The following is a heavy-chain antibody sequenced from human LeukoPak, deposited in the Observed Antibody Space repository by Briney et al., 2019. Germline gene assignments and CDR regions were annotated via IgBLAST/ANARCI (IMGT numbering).Heavy chain of an antibody. V-gene: IGHV7-4-1*02. D-gene: IGHD3-9*01. CDR1: GYTFTSYA. J-gene: IGHJ4*02. Sequence: ASVKASCKASGYTFTSYAMNWVRQAPGQGLEWMGWINTNTGNPTYAQGFTGRFVFSLDTSVSTAYLQISSLKAEDTAVYYCARGGRYFDWLSPDDYWGQGTLVTVSS. CDR3: ARGGRYFDWLSPDDY. CDR2: INTNTGNP.